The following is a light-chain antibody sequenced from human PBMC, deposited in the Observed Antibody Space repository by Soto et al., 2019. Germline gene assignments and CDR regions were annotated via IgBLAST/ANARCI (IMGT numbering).Light chain of an antibody. CDR2: NVN. J-gene: IGLJ1*01. Sequence: SALTQPRSVSGSPGQSVNISCTGTSSDVGGYDHVSWYQQYPDRAPKLLSYNVNNRPSGVPDRFSGSKSGNTASLTISGLQIDDEADYYCCSYAGASGYVFGIGTKLTVL. V-gene: IGLV2-11*01. CDR1: SSDVGGYDH. CDR3: CSYAGASGYV.